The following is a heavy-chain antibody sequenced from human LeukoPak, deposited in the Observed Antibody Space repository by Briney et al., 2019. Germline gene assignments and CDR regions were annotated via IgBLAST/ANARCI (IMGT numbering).Heavy chain of an antibody. CDR3: ARGSNYDILTGYYIPSGSFDY. CDR2: MNPNSGNT. CDR1: GYTFTSYD. Sequence: ASVKVSCKASGYTFTSYDINWVRQATGQGLEWMGWMNPNSGNTGYAQKFQGRVTITGNTSISTAYMELSRLRSDDTAVYYCARGSNYDILTGYYIPSGSFDYWGQGTLVTVSS. D-gene: IGHD3-9*01. J-gene: IGHJ4*02. V-gene: IGHV1-8*03.